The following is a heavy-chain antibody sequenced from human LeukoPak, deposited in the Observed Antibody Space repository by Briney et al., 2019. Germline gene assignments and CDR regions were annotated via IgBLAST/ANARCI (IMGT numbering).Heavy chain of an antibody. V-gene: IGHV3-53*01. J-gene: IGHJ4*02. D-gene: IGHD3-22*01. CDR2: IYSGGST. CDR3: ARVASYYYDSSGYFFDY. Sequence: PGGSLRLSCAASGFTVSSNYMSWVRQAPGKGLEWVSVIYSGGSTYYADSVKGRFTISRDNSKNTLYLQMNSLRAEDTAVYYCARVASYYYDSSGYFFDYWGQGILVTVS. CDR1: GFTVSSNY.